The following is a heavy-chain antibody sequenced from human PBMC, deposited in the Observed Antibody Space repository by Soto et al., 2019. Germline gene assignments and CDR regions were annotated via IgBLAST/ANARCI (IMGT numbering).Heavy chain of an antibody. J-gene: IGHJ4*02. CDR2: ISHDGSNT. CDR1: GFTFRTYA. Sequence: QVQVVESGGGVVQPGRSLRFSCAASGFTFRTYAMHWVRQAPGKGLEWVAVISHDGSNTDYGDSVKGRFTISRDNSKSTLSLQMNSLRPEDTGVYYCAKDAGSTEYFFASWGQGTLVSVSS. V-gene: IGHV3-30*18. CDR3: AKDAGSTEYFFAS.